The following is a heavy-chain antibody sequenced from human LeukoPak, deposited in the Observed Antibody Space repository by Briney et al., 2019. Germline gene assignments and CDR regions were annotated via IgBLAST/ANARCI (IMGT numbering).Heavy chain of an antibody. D-gene: IGHD3-22*01. Sequence: SQTLSLTCTVSGGSISSGSYYWSWIRQPPGKGLEWIGEINHSGSTNYNPSLKSRVTISVDTSKNQFSLKLSSVTAADTAVYYCARVRYYYYYYMDVWGKGTTVTVSS. CDR1: GGSISSGSYY. CDR2: INHSGST. CDR3: ARVRYYYYYYMDV. J-gene: IGHJ6*03. V-gene: IGHV4-39*07.